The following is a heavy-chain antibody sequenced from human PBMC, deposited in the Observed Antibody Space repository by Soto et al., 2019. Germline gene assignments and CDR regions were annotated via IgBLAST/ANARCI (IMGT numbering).Heavy chain of an antibody. CDR2: ISSSSSYT. V-gene: IGHV3-11*05. Sequence: QVQLVESGGGLVKPGGSLRLSCAASGFTFSDYYMSWIRQAPGKGLEWVSYISSSSSYTNYADSVKGRFTISRDNAKNSLYLQMNSLRAEDTAVYYCARHHMLAVTTFYYYYGMDVWGQGTTVTVSS. D-gene: IGHD4-17*01. CDR3: ARHHMLAVTTFYYYYGMDV. J-gene: IGHJ6*02. CDR1: GFTFSDYY.